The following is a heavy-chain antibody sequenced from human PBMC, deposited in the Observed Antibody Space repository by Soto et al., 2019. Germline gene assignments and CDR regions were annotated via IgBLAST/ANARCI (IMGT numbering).Heavy chain of an antibody. V-gene: IGHV4-39*01. Sequence: PSETLSLTCTFSGGSISSSSYYWGWIRQPPGKGLEWIGSIYYSGSTYYNPSLKSRVTISVDTSKNQFSLKLSSVTAADTAVYYCAPLGYCTNGVCSDYWGQGTLVTVSS. D-gene: IGHD2-8*01. J-gene: IGHJ4*02. CDR2: IYYSGST. CDR3: APLGYCTNGVCSDY. CDR1: GGSISSSSYY.